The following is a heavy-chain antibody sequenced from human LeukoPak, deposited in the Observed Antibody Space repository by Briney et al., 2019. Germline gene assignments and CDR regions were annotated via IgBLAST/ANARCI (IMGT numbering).Heavy chain of an antibody. V-gene: IGHV1-2*02. CDR3: ARSKITMVRGVRYYYGMDV. J-gene: IGHJ6*02. Sequence: ASVKVSCKASGYTFTGYYMHWVRQAPGQGLEWMGWINPNSGGTNYAQKFQGRVTMTRDTSISTAYMELSRLRSDDTAVYYCARSKITMVRGVRYYYGMDVWGQGTTVTVSS. CDR2: INPNSGGT. CDR1: GYTFTGYY. D-gene: IGHD3-10*01.